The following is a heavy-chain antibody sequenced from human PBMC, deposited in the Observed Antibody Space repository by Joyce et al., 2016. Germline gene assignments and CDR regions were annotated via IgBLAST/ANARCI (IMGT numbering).Heavy chain of an antibody. CDR1: GITVSSNY. Sequence: EVQLVQSGGGLVQPGGSLRLSCAASGITVSSNYISWVRQAPGKGLEWVSVIYRGGTIYYADSVKDRFTISRDNSKNTVYLQMNSLRTEDTAVYYCARDSRSVRGIINWFDPWGQGTLVTVSS. CDR3: ARDSRSVRGIINWFDP. CDR2: IYRGGTI. J-gene: IGHJ5*02. D-gene: IGHD3-10*01. V-gene: IGHV3-66*02.